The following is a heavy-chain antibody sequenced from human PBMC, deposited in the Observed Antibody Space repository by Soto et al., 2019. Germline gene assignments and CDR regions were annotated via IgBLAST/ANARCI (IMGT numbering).Heavy chain of an antibody. CDR1: GFSFSTYA. J-gene: IGHJ6*02. CDR3: GETGQVDV. CDR2: IGGGGRTT. Sequence: EVQLLESGGGLVQPGGSLRLSCAASGFSFSTYAMTWVRQAPGKGLEWVSTIGGGGRTTYYADSVKGRFTISRDNSKKTVERQMNSLRAGDTAGYDCGETGQVDVWGLGTTGTVTS. V-gene: IGHV3-23*01.